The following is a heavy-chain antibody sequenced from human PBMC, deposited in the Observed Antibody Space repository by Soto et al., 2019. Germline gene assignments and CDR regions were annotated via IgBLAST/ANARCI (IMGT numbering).Heavy chain of an antibody. Sequence: QLQLQESGPGLVKPSETLSLTCTVSGDSISSNNYYCAWIRQPPGKGLEWIGSIYYTGSTYYNPSLKIRVAMSVDTSETRFSLRLSSVTAADTAVYYCARHPGYAVPTVYATHYFNYWGQGILVTVST. CDR1: GDSISSNNYY. J-gene: IGHJ4*02. CDR3: ARHPGYAVPTVYATHYFNY. V-gene: IGHV4-39*01. CDR2: IYYTGST. D-gene: IGHD2-8*01.